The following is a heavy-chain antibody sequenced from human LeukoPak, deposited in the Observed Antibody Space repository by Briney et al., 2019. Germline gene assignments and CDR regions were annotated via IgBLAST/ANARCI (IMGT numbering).Heavy chain of an antibody. CDR1: GFSFNDAW. Sequence: GGSLRLSCAASGFSFNDAWMNWVRQAPGKGLEWVSLIIATGYNTYYADSVKGRFTISRDNSKNTLYLQMNSLRAEDTAVYYCAKARSSWFFDSWGQGTLVTVSS. J-gene: IGHJ4*02. CDR3: AKARSSWFFDS. V-gene: IGHV3-23*01. D-gene: IGHD6-13*01. CDR2: IIATGYNT.